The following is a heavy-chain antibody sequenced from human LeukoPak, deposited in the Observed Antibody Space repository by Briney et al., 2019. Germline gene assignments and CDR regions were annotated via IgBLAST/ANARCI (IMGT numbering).Heavy chain of an antibody. CDR1: GGSVSDYY. Sequence: SETLSLTCTISGGSVSDYYWSWIRQSPGKGLEWIGYIYHTGSTSYSPSLKSRVTISVDTSKNQFSLKLSSVTAADTAVYYCARDGGYYYNLDYWGQGTLVTVSS. J-gene: IGHJ4*02. CDR2: IYHTGST. D-gene: IGHD3-22*01. V-gene: IGHV4-59*02. CDR3: ARDGGYYYNLDY.